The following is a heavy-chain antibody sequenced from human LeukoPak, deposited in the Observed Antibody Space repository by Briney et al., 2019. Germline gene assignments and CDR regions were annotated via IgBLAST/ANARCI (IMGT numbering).Heavy chain of an antibody. V-gene: IGHV3-53*01. Sequence: PGGSLRLSCAASGFTVSNSYMSWVRQAPGKGLEWVSVIYSGGTTYYADSVKGRFTISRDNSKNTLYLQMNSLRADDAAVYYCAREYYDSSGYYPSNFDYWGQGTLVTVSS. CDR2: IYSGGTT. CDR1: GFTVSNSY. CDR3: AREYYDSSGYYPSNFDY. J-gene: IGHJ4*02. D-gene: IGHD3-22*01.